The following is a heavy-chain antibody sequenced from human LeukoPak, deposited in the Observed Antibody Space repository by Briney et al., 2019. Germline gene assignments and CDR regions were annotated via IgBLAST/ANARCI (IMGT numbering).Heavy chain of an antibody. CDR3: ARDYELWSGYYTACDY. J-gene: IGHJ4*02. CDR1: GFTFSSYS. Sequence: GGSLRLSCAASGFTFSSYSMNWVRQAPGKGLEWDSSISSSSSYIYYADSVKGRFTISRDNAKNSLYLQMNSLRAEDTAVYYCARDYELWSGYYTACDYWGQGTLVTVSS. V-gene: IGHV3-21*01. D-gene: IGHD3-3*01. CDR2: ISSSSSYI.